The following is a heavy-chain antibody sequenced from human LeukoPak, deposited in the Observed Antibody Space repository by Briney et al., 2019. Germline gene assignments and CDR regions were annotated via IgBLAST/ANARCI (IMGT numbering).Heavy chain of an antibody. CDR1: GFTFDDYA. D-gene: IGHD3-10*01. CDR2: ISWNSGSI. J-gene: IGHJ4*02. Sequence: GGSLRLSCAASGFTFDDYAMHWVRQAPGKGLEWVSGISWNSGSIGYADSVKGRFTISRDNAKNSLYLQMNSLRAEDTALYCCAPIAYGSGSPSDYWGQGTLVTVSS. CDR3: APIAYGSGSPSDY. V-gene: IGHV3-9*01.